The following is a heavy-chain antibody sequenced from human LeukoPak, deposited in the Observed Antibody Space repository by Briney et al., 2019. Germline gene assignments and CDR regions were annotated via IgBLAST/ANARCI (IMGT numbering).Heavy chain of an antibody. Sequence: GGSLRLACAASGFTVSRNYMSWVRQAPGKGLEWVSVISSGGNTYYTDSVKGRFTISRDNSKNTLYLQISSLRVEDTAVYYCARNDRGAFDIWGQGTMVTVSS. J-gene: IGHJ3*02. V-gene: IGHV3-53*01. CDR1: GFTVSRNY. CDR2: ISSGGNT. CDR3: ARNDRGAFDI. D-gene: IGHD3-22*01.